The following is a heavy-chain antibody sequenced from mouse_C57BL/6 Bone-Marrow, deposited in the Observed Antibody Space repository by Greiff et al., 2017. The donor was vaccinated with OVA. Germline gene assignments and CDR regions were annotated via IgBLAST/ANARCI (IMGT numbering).Heavy chain of an antibody. CDR3: ARGCYYEA. CDR2: INPNNGGT. V-gene: IGHV1-26*01. D-gene: IGHD1-1*01. Sequence: EVQLQQSGPELVKPGASVKISCKASGYTFTDYYMNWVKQSNGKSLEWIGDINPNNGGTSYNQKFKGKATLTVDKSSSTAYMERRSLTSEDSAVYCCARGCYYEAWGQGTTLTVSS. J-gene: IGHJ2*01. CDR1: GYTFTDYY.